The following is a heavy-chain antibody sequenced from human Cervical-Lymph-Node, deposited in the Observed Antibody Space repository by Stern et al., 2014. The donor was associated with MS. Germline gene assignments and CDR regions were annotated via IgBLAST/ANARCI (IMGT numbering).Heavy chain of an antibody. CDR2: ISHTAAAI. V-gene: IGHV3-11*01. CDR3: ARSVD. J-gene: IGHJ4*02. Sequence: VQLVESGGGLVRPGGSLRLSCATSGFIFSDYYMTWFRQPPGKGLEWVASISHTAAAISYSDSVKGRFTVSRDNANGSVHLQMNNLRTEDTAIYYCARSVDWGQGTLVTVSS. CDR1: GFIFSDYY. D-gene: IGHD4-23*01.